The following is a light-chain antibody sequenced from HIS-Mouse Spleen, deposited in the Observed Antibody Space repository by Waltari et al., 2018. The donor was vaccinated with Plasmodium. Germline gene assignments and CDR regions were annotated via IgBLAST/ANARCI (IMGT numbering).Light chain of an antibody. V-gene: IGKV1-5*03. CDR2: KAS. CDR3: QQYNSYSWT. CDR1: QSISSW. J-gene: IGKJ1*01. Sequence: DIQMSQSPSTRSASVGDRVTSTCRASQSISSWLAWYQQKPGKAPKLLIYKASSLESGVPSRFSGSGSGTEFTLTISSLQPDDFATYYCQQYNSYSWTFGQGTKVEIK.